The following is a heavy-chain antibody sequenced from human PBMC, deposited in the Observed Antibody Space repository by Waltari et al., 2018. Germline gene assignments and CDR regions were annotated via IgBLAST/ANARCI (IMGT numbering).Heavy chain of an antibody. D-gene: IGHD4-17*01. CDR2: IIPIFGTA. CDR3: AREDYGGKGNHYYGMDV. Sequence: QVQLVQSGAEVKKPGSSVKVSCKASGGTFSSYAISWVRQAPGQGLEWMGGIIPIFGTANYAQKFQGRVTITADESTSTAYMELSSLRSEDTAVYYCAREDYGGKGNHYYGMDVWGQGTTVTVSS. J-gene: IGHJ6*02. CDR1: GGTFSSYA. V-gene: IGHV1-69*01.